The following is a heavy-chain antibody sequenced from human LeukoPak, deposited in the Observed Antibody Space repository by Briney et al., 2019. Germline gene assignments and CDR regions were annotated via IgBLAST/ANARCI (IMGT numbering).Heavy chain of an antibody. D-gene: IGHD3-10*01. V-gene: IGHV4-4*07. J-gene: IGHJ5*02. CDR3: ARERGYYYDSGSYFWFDP. Sequence: SETLSLTCTVSGGSISSYYWSWIRQTAGKGLEWIGRIYTSGSTNYNPSLKSRVTISVDKSKNQFSLKLSSVTAADTAVYYCARERGYYYDSGSYFWFDPWGQGTLVTVSS. CDR2: IYTSGST. CDR1: GGSISSYY.